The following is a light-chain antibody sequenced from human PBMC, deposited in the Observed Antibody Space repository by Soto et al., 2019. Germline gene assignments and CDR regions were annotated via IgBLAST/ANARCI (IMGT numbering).Light chain of an antibody. J-gene: IGKJ1*01. V-gene: IGKV3-20*01. CDR1: QSVSNNY. CDR2: GAS. Sequence: EIVLTQSPGTLSLSPGERATLSCRASQSVSNNYLAWYQQKPGQAPRLLIYGASNRATGIPDRFSGSGSATDFTLTISRLVPEDFAVYYCQQYGSSGTFGQGTKVDI. CDR3: QQYGSSGT.